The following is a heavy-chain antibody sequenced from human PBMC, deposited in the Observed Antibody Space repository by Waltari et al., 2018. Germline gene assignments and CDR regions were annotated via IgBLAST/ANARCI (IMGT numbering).Heavy chain of an antibody. CDR2: LIPSGGSK. V-gene: IGHV1-46*01. D-gene: IGHD6-19*01. J-gene: IGHJ4*02. Sequence: QVQLVQSGAEVKKPGASVKVSCKASGYIFTNYYMHWVRQAPGQGLEWMGILIPSGGSKNDTQKLQGRVTMTRDTSTSTVYMELSSLRSEDTAVYYCARMAAPAPYNSGWYFDYWGQGTLVTVSS. CDR1: GYIFTNYY. CDR3: ARMAAPAPYNSGWYFDY.